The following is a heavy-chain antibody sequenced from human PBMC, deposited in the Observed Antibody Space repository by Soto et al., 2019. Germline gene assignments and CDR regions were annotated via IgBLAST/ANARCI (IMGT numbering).Heavy chain of an antibody. CDR3: AKDKRPAGVWDIEY. CDR1: GFTFRSYT. J-gene: IGHJ4*01. D-gene: IGHD1-1*01. V-gene: IGHV3-23*01. CDR2: INGGDGPT. Sequence: PGGSLRLSCAASGFTFRSYTMSWVRQTPGRGLEWVSSINGGDGPTYYADSVKGRLTISRDNSKSTLYLQMNSLRVEDTAVYYCAKDKRPAGVWDIEYWRHGTLVTVSS.